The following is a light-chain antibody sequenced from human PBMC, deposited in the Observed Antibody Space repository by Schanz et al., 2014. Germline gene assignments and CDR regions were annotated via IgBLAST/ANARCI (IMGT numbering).Light chain of an antibody. J-gene: IGKJ4*01. CDR3: QQYNNV. V-gene: IGKV1-5*01. CDR2: DAS. CDR1: QSISRW. Sequence: DIQMTQSPSTLSASVGDRVTITCRARQSISRWLAWYQQKPGKAPKVLIYDASSLESGVPSRFSGSGSGTEFTLTISSLQSDDFATYYCQQYNNVFGGGTRVEIK.